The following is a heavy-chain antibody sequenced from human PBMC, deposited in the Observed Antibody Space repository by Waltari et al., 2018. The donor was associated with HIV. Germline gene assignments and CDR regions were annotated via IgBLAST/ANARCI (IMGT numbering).Heavy chain of an antibody. Sequence: QLQLQESGPGLVKPSETLSLTCSVSGASMTSGTSYWAWIRQPPGKPLEWIATIYYIGTTYYNPSFKSRVTMSVDTSRNQFSLTLNSVTAADTAVYYCARNTTSSPWFDSWGPGTPVAVSS. CDR2: IYYIGTT. J-gene: IGHJ5*01. V-gene: IGHV4-39*07. CDR1: GASMTSGTSY. CDR3: ARNTTSSPWFDS. D-gene: IGHD6-6*01.